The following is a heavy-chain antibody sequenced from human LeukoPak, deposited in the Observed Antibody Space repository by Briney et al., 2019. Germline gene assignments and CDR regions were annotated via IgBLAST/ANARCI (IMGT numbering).Heavy chain of an antibody. CDR1: RFSFSSYG. Sequence: PGGSLRLSCAASRFSFSSYGMHWVRQAPGKGPEGVAYLQYDRTNVQYADSVRGRFPLSRDNAKNSLYLQMNSLRAEDMALYYCAKGLGAARGTNAFDIWGQGTMVTVSS. CDR3: AKGLGAARGTNAFDI. J-gene: IGHJ3*02. D-gene: IGHD6-6*01. V-gene: IGHV3-30*02. CDR2: LQYDRTNV.